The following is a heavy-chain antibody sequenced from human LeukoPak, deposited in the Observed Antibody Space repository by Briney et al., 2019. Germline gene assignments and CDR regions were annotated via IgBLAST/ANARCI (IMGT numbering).Heavy chain of an antibody. V-gene: IGHV1-8*01. CDR3: ARGRVSSSTWYSTYYYSFYMDF. D-gene: IGHD4-11*01. Sequence: GASVKVSCKASGYTFTSYDINWVRQATGQGLEWMGWMNPNSGNTGYAQKFQGRVTMTRNTSISTAYMELSSLRSEDTAVYFCARGRVSSSTWYSTYYYSFYMDFWGKGTTVTVSS. CDR1: GYTFTSYD. J-gene: IGHJ6*03. CDR2: MNPNSGNT.